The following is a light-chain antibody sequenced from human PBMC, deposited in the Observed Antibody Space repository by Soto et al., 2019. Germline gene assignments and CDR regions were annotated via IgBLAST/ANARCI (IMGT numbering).Light chain of an antibody. V-gene: IGLV2-23*01. J-gene: IGLJ1*01. CDR2: EDS. CDR1: SSDVGSYNL. CDR3: CSYSTSSTDV. Sequence: QSALTQPASVSGSPGQSITICCTGTSSDVGSYNLVSWYQQHPGKAPKLMIYEDSKRPSGVSDRFSGSKSGNTASLTISGLQAEGEADYYFCSYSTSSTDVFGTCTKVTVL.